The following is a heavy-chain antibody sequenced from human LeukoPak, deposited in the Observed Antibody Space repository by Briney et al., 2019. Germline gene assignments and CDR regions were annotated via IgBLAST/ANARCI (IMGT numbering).Heavy chain of an antibody. J-gene: IGHJ4*02. Sequence: PSETLSLTCTVSGGSISSYYWSWIRQPPGKGLEWIGYIYYSGSTNYNPSLKSRVTISVDTSKNQFSLKLSSVTAADTAVYYCARADCSSTSCSNPADYWGQGTLVTVSS. D-gene: IGHD2-2*01. CDR2: IYYSGST. CDR3: ARADCSSTSCSNPADY. CDR1: GGSISSYY. V-gene: IGHV4-59*08.